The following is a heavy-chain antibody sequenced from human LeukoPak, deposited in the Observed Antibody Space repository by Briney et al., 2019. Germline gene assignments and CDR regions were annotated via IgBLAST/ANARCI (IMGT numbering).Heavy chain of an antibody. V-gene: IGHV4-59*08. Sequence: SSETLSLTCTVSGGSISSYYWSWIRQPPGKGLEWIAYISDIGSINYNPSLKSRVTISLDTSKNQFSLKLSSVTAADTAVYYCAGHHPRNTVDFWGQGTLVTVSS. D-gene: IGHD2-8*02. CDR2: ISDIGSI. CDR1: GGSISSYY. J-gene: IGHJ4*02. CDR3: AGHHPRNTVDF.